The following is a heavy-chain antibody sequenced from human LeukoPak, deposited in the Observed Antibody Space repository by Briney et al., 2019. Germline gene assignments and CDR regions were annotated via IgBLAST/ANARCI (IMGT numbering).Heavy chain of an antibody. CDR2: TYYRSKWYN. CDR1: GDSVSSSSAA. V-gene: IGHV6-1*01. J-gene: IGHJ6*02. D-gene: IGHD3-22*01. CDR3: ARGPYYYDSSGYYASYYYYGMDV. Sequence: SQTLSLTCAISGDSVSSSSAAWNWIRQSPSRGLEWLGRTYYRSKWYNDYAVSVKSRIIINPDTSKNQFSLQLNSVTPEDTAVYYCARGPYYYDSSGYYASYYYYGMDVWGQGTTVTVSS.